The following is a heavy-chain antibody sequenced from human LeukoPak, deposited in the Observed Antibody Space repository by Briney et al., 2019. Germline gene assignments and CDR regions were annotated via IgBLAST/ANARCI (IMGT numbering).Heavy chain of an antibody. Sequence: SETLSLTCTVSGGSISGSSYYWGWIRQPPGKGLEWIGSIYYSGSTYYNPSLKSRVTISVDTSKNQFSLKLSSVTAADTAVYYCVSEGYCSSTSCYKGEGYYYYYYMDVWGKGTTVTVSS. CDR3: VSEGYCSSTSCYKGEGYYYYYYMDV. J-gene: IGHJ6*03. D-gene: IGHD2-2*02. V-gene: IGHV4-39*01. CDR2: IYYSGST. CDR1: GGSISGSSYY.